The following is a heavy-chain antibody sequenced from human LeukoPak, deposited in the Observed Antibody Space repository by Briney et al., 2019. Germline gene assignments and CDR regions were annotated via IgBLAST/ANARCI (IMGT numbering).Heavy chain of an antibody. J-gene: IGHJ4*02. CDR2: IHYSGST. CDR3: ARLANWAQDDY. V-gene: IGHV4-59*08. Sequence: SETLSLTCTVSGGSISSYHWSWIRQPPGKGLEWIGYIHYSGSTNYNPSLKSRVTISEDTSKNQSSLKLSSVTAADTAVYYCARLANWAQDDYWGQGALVTVSS. CDR1: GGSISSYH. D-gene: IGHD7-27*01.